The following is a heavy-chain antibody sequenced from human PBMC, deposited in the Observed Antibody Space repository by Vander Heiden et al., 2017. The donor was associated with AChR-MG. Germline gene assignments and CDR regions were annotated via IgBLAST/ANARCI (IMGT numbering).Heavy chain of an antibody. CDR1: GYSISSGYY. CDR3: ARAPGYSSGWYFDY. CDR2: IYHSGST. D-gene: IGHD6-19*01. Sequence: QVQLQESVPGLVKPSETLSLTCAVSGYSISSGYYWGWIRQPPGKGLEWIGSIYHSGSTYYNPSLKSRVTISVDTSKNQFSLKLSSVTAADTAVYYCARAPGYSSGWYFDYWGQGTLVTVSS. J-gene: IGHJ4*02. V-gene: IGHV4-38-2*01.